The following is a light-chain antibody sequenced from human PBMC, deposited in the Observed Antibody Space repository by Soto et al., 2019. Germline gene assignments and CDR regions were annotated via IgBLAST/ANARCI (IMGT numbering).Light chain of an antibody. CDR1: QGISSW. CDR3: QQYLTYPLS. J-gene: IGKJ4*01. Sequence: DIQMNQSPSSLSASVGARVSITCRASQGISSWVAWYQQRPGKGPKSLIFAASRFQSGVSSRFSGSGSGTDFTLTINNLQPEDSATYYCQQYLTYPLSFGGGKKVAIK. CDR2: AAS. V-gene: IGKV1D-16*01.